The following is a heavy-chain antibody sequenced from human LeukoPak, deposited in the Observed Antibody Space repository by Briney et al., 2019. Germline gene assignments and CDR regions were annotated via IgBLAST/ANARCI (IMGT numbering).Heavy chain of an antibody. CDR1: GGSISSSSYY. CDR2: IYYSGST. V-gene: IGHV4-39*01. Sequence: PSETLSLTCTVSGGSISSSSYYWGWIRQPPGKGLEWIGSIYYSGSTYYNPSLKSRVTISVDTSKNQFSLKLNSVTAADTAVYYCVRHPRYSTGWAIDYWGQGTLVTVSS. CDR3: VRHPRYSTGWAIDY. J-gene: IGHJ4*02. D-gene: IGHD6-19*01.